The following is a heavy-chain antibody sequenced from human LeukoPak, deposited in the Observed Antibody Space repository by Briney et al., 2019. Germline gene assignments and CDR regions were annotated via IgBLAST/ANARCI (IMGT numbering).Heavy chain of an antibody. V-gene: IGHV1-18*01. Sequence: GASVKVSCKASGYTFTSYGISWVRQAPGQGLEWMGWISAYNGNTNYAQKLQGRVTMTTDTSTSTAYMELRSLRSDDTAVYYCARDPRPLGYCRSDNCYKNGGVYNWFDPWGQGTLVTVSS. D-gene: IGHD2-2*02. CDR3: ARDPRPLGYCRSDNCYKNGGVYNWFDP. J-gene: IGHJ5*02. CDR1: GYTFTSYG. CDR2: ISAYNGNT.